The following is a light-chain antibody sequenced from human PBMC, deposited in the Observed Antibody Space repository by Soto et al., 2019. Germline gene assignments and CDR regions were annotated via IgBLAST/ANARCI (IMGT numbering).Light chain of an antibody. J-gene: IGKJ1*01. CDR1: QSITTW. Sequence: DIQMSQSPSTVSAYVGDSVTITCRASQSITTWLAWYQQRPGKAPKLLIYDVSSLQSGVPSRFSGSGSGTDFTFTISSLQPEDIATYYCQQYDNLLTWTFGQGTRWIS. V-gene: IGKV1-5*01. CDR2: DVS. CDR3: QQYDNLLTWT.